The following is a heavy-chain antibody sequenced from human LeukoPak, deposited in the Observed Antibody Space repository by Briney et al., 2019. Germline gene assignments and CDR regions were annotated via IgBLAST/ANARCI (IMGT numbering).Heavy chain of an antibody. J-gene: IGHJ4*02. D-gene: IGHD3-22*01. CDR1: GGSISSSSYY. V-gene: IGHV4-39*07. CDR3: ARVIGGYYDSSGFDY. Sequence: SETLSLTCTVSGGSISSSSYYWGWIRQPPGKGLEWIGSIYYSGSTYYNPSLKSRVTISVDTSKNQFSLKLSSVTAADTAVYYCARVIGGYYDSSGFDYWGQGTLVTVSS. CDR2: IYYSGST.